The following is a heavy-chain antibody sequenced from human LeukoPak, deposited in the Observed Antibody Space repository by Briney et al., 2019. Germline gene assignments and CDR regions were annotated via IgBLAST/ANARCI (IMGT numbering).Heavy chain of an antibody. D-gene: IGHD4-23*01. Sequence: GGSLRLSCAASGFTFSSYATHWVRQAPGKGLEWVAVTSSDGSTKYYADSVKGRFTISRDNSKNTLYLQMNSLRAEDTAVYYCARGRPHGNDYWGQGTLVTVSS. CDR1: GFTFSSYA. CDR2: TSSDGSTK. V-gene: IGHV3-30*04. CDR3: ARGRPHGNDY. J-gene: IGHJ4*02.